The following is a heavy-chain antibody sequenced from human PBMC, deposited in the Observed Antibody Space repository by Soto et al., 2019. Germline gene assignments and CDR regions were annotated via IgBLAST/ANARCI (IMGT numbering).Heavy chain of an antibody. Sequence: QVQLPQWGAGLFKPSETLSLTCAVYGGSFSGYYWSWIRQPPGKGLEWIVEINQSGSTNYNPSLKRRVNISVDTSKNQFSLKLSSVTAADTAVYYCARVTGRYYYGMDVWGQGTTVTVSS. CDR1: GGSFSGYY. CDR3: ARVTGRYYYGMDV. V-gene: IGHV4-34*01. J-gene: IGHJ6*02. CDR2: INQSGST.